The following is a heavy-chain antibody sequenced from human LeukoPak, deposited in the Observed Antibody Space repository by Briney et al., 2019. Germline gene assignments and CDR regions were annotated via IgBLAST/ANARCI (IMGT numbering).Heavy chain of an antibody. J-gene: IGHJ6*03. CDR1: GFTFSSYT. V-gene: IGHV3-30*04. CDR3: ARDVVPYYYYYMDV. CDR2: ISFDGSNK. D-gene: IGHD2-21*01. Sequence: GGSLRLSCAASGFTFSSYTMHWVRQAPGKGLEWVAVISFDGSNKYYADSVTGRFTISRDNSKNTLYLQMISLRADDTAVYYCARDVVPYYYYYMDVWGKGTTVTVSS.